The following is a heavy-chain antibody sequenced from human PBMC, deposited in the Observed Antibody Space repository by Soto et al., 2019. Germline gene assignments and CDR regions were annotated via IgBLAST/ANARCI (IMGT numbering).Heavy chain of an antibody. CDR2: SALTMVTR. J-gene: IGHJ4*02. V-gene: IGHV1-18*04. D-gene: IGHD3-22*01. CDR3: ARDLDSSGSYNRFDY. CDR1: VTPLPATV. Sequence: ASVKVPARLLVTPLPATVSAGCDRPLDKGLSGWDGSALTMVTRNYAQKFQGRVTITADESTSTAYMELRSLGSEDTAVYYCARDLDSSGSYNRFDYWGQGTPVTVSS.